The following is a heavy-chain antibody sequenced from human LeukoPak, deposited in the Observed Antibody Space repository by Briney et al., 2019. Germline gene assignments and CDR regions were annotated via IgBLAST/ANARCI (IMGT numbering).Heavy chain of an antibody. Sequence: GRSLRLSCAASGFTFSSYGMHWVRQAPGKGLEWVAVIWYDGSNKYYADSVKGRFTISRDNSKNTLYLQMSSLRAEDTAVYYCAKDTAMVTYRGYHYYGMDVWGKGTTVTASS. V-gene: IGHV3-33*06. D-gene: IGHD5-18*01. J-gene: IGHJ6*04. CDR2: IWYDGSNK. CDR3: AKDTAMVTYRGYHYYGMDV. CDR1: GFTFSSYG.